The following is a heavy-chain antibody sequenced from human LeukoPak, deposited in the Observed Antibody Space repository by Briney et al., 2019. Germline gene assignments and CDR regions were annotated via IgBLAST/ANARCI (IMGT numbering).Heavy chain of an antibody. CDR1: GFTFSNFW. Sequence: GGSLRLACALSGFTFSNFWMYWVRQVPGKGLVWVSRIRRDGGSTSYADSVKGRFTISRDNAKNTLYLQMNSLRVEDTAVYHCTRDWRNLGMDVWGQGTTVTVSS. CDR2: IRRDGGST. CDR3: TRDWRNLGMDV. J-gene: IGHJ6*02. V-gene: IGHV3-74*01. D-gene: IGHD1-14*01.